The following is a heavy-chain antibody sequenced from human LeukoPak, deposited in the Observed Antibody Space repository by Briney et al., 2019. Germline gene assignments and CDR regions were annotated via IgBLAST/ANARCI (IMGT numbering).Heavy chain of an antibody. CDR3: ARIRYDSSGYYYRS. V-gene: IGHV5-51*01. Sequence: GESLKISCKGSGYSFTSYWIGWLRQMSGKGLEWMGIIYPGDSETIYSPSFQGQVTISADKSISTAYLQWSSLKASDTAMYYCARIRYDSSGYYYRSWGQGTLVTVSS. J-gene: IGHJ4*02. CDR1: GYSFTSYW. CDR2: IYPGDSET. D-gene: IGHD3-22*01.